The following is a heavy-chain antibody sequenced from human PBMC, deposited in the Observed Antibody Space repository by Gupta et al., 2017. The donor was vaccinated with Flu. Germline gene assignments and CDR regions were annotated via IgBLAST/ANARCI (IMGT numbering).Heavy chain of an antibody. V-gene: IGHV3-23*01. Sequence: EVKLLESGGGLVQPGESLRHACAASGFTFSNYAMTWVRQAPGKGLEWVSSLSDGGDNTYDAASVKGRFTISRDYSKNTLCLQMNSLTVEDTALYYCAKGGIGSSGVDFWGQGTLVTVSS. CDR3: AKGGIGSSGVDF. D-gene: IGHD2-15*01. J-gene: IGHJ4*02. CDR2: LSDGGDNT. CDR1: GFTFSNYA.